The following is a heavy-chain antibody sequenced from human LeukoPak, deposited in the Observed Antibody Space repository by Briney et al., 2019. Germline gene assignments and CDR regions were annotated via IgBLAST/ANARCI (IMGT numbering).Heavy chain of an antibody. J-gene: IGHJ4*02. CDR1: GGSFSGYY. V-gene: IGHV4-34*01. CDR3: ARTYPLYYFDY. CDR2: INHSGST. Sequence: SETLSLTCAVYGGSFSGYYWSWIRQPPGKGLEWIGEINHSGSTNYNPSLKSRVTISVDTSKNQFSLKLSSVTAADTAVYYCARTYPLYYFDYWGQGTLVTVSS. D-gene: IGHD2-21*01.